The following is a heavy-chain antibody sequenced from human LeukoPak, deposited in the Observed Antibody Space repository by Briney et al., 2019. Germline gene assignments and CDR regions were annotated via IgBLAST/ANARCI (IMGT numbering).Heavy chain of an antibody. CDR3: ARASRYSSSWYVLDP. D-gene: IGHD6-13*01. Sequence: ASVKVSCKASGYTFTSYAMHWVRQAPGQRLEWMGWINAGNGNTKYSQEFQGRVTITRDTSASTAYMELNSLRSEDMAVYYCARASRYSSSWYVLDPWGQGTLVTVSS. CDR2: INAGNGNT. CDR1: GYTFTSYA. J-gene: IGHJ5*02. V-gene: IGHV1-3*03.